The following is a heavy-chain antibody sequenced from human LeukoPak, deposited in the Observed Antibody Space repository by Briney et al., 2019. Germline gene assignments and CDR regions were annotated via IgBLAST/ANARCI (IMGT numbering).Heavy chain of an antibody. Sequence: PGESLKISFKDSGYTLSNYWIAWVRPMPGKGLEWMGIINPNDSDTRYSPSFQGQVTISVDKSIRTAYLQWSSLKASDTAMYYCARHEGSGRVYWGQGTLVTVSS. V-gene: IGHV5-51*01. CDR3: ARHEGSGRVY. J-gene: IGHJ4*02. D-gene: IGHD6-19*01. CDR1: GYTLSNYW. CDR2: INPNDSDT.